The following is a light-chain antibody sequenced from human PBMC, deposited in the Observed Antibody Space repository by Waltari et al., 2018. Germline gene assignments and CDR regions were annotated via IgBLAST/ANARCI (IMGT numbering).Light chain of an antibody. CDR3: SSYAGSNSHV. CDR1: SSDGGGYNY. CDR2: EVS. J-gene: IGLJ1*01. Sequence: QSALTQPPSASGSPGQSVTMSCTGTSSDGGGYNYVSWYQQHPGTVPKLIIYEVSERPSWFTHRFSGAKSGTTASLTVSGLQAEDEADDSCSSYAGSNSHVFGTGTRVTVL. V-gene: IGLV2-8*01.